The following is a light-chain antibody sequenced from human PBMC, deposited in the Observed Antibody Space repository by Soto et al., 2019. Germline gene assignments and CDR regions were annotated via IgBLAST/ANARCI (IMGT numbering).Light chain of an antibody. CDR1: SRDVGGYSY. Sequence: QSALTQPASVSGSPGQSITISCTGTSRDVGGYSYVSWYQQHPGKAPKLMIYDVNNRPSGVSDRFSGSKSGNTASLTISGLQAEDESDYYCSSFTSNSTLVFGGGTQLTVL. J-gene: IGLJ2*01. V-gene: IGLV2-14*03. CDR2: DVN. CDR3: SSFTSNSTLV.